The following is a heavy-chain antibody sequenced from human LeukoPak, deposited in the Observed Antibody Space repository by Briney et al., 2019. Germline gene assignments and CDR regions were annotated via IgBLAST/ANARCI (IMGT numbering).Heavy chain of an antibody. CDR3: AKGRGWEASYYYYYMDV. D-gene: IGHD1-26*01. J-gene: IGHJ6*03. Sequence: PGGSLRLSCAASGFIFSGYWMTWVRQAPGRGLEWVANIKQDGSEKYYVDTVKGRFTISRDNAKNTLYLQMNSLRAEDTAVYYCAKGRGWEASYYYYYMDVWGKGTTVTISS. CDR2: IKQDGSEK. CDR1: GFIFSGYW. V-gene: IGHV3-7*01.